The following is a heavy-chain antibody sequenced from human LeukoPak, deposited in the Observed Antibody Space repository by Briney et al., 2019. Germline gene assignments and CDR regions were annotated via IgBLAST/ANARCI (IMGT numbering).Heavy chain of an antibody. V-gene: IGHV4-4*02. CDR1: GGSISSSNW. J-gene: IGHJ4*02. CDR3: ARHAADRITIFGVVHY. D-gene: IGHD3-3*01. Sequence: NPSETLSLTCAVSGGSISSSNWWSWVRQPPGKGLEWIGEIYHSGSTNYNPSLKSRVTISVNKSKNQFSLKLSSVTAADTAVYYCARHAADRITIFGVVHYWGQGTLVTVSS. CDR2: IYHSGST.